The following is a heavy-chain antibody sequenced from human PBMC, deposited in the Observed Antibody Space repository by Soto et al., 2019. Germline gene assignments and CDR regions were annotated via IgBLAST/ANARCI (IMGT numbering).Heavy chain of an antibody. D-gene: IGHD1-1*01. V-gene: IGHV3-7*01. Sequence: PGGSLRLSCAASGFTFSSYWMSWVRQAPGKGLEWLATIKTDASEKKYVDSVKGRFTMSRDNAKNSVYLQMDSLRAEDTAVYYCARSGDNYNRLDYWGQGTPVTAPQ. J-gene: IGHJ4*02. CDR2: IKTDASEK. CDR1: GFTFSSYW. CDR3: ARSGDNYNRLDY.